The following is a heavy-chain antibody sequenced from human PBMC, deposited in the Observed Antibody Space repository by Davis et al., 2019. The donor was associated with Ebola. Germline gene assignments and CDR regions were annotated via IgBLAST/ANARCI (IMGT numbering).Heavy chain of an antibody. V-gene: IGHV3-23*01. CDR3: VVRDERALGY. Sequence: GGSLRLSCAASGFTFSNYAMSWVRQAPGKGLEWFSAISSSGGTTFYADSVKGRFTISRENAKNSLNLQMNSLGVEDTAVYYCVVRDERALGYWGQGTLVTVSS. J-gene: IGHJ4*02. D-gene: IGHD2-8*01. CDR2: ISSSGGTT. CDR1: GFTFSNYA.